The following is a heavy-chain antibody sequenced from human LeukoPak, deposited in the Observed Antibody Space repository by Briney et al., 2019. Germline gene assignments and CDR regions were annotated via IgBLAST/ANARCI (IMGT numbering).Heavy chain of an antibody. J-gene: IGHJ6*02. CDR1: RFTFDDYA. V-gene: IGHV3-9*01. D-gene: IGHD3-22*01. CDR2: ISWNSGSI. Sequence: GGSLRLSCAASRFTFDDYAMHWVRQAPGKGLEWVSGISWNSGSIGYADSVKGRFTISRDNAKNSLYLQMNNLRAEDTALYYCAKGPPYYYDSSGYYYYYGMDVWGQGTTVTVSS. CDR3: AKGPPYYYDSSGYYYYYGMDV.